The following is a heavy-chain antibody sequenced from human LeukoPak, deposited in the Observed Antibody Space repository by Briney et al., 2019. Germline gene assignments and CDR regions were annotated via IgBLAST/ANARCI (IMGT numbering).Heavy chain of an antibody. CDR3: ARQGLSKKYYYYMDV. CDR1: GYSFTNYW. CDR2: IYPGDSDT. Sequence: GESLKISCKGSGYSFTNYWIGWVRQMPGKGLEWMGIIYPGDSDTRYSPSFQGQVTISADKSISTAYLQWSSLKASDTAMYYCARQGLSKKYYYYMDVWGKGTTVTVSS. D-gene: IGHD2/OR15-2a*01. V-gene: IGHV5-51*01. J-gene: IGHJ6*03.